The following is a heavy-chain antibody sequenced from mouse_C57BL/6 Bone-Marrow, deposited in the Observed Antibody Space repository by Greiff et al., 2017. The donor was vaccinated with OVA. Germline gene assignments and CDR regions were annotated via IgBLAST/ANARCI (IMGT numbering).Heavy chain of an antibody. CDR1: GYTFTSYW. CDR2: IDPSDSYT. CDR3: ARRPITTVDHWYFDV. Sequence: QVQLQQPGAELVMPGASVKLSCKASGYTFTSYWMHWVKQRPGQGLEWIGEIDPSDSYTNYNQKFKGKSTLTVAKSSSTAYMQLSSLTSEDSAVYYCARRPITTVDHWYFDVWGTGTTVTVSS. J-gene: IGHJ1*03. V-gene: IGHV1-69*01. D-gene: IGHD1-1*01.